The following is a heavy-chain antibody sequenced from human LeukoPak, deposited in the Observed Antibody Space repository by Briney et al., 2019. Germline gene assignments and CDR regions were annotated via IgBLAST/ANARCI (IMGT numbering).Heavy chain of an antibody. J-gene: IGHJ4*02. CDR3: ARSVDTAMVVDLDFDY. CDR2: ISTYNGNA. Sequence: GASVNVSCKASGYTFTSYGISWVRQAPGQGLEWMGWISTYNGNAIYAQKLQGRVTMTTDTSTSTAYMDLRSLRSDDTAVYYCARSVDTAMVVDLDFDYWGQGTLVTVSS. D-gene: IGHD5-18*01. V-gene: IGHV1-18*01. CDR1: GYTFTSYG.